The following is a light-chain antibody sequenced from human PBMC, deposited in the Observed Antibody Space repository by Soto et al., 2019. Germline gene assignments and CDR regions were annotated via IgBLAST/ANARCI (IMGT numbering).Light chain of an antibody. J-gene: IGKJ1*01. Sequence: DIQMTQSPSSLSASVGDRVTITCRASQSISSYLNWYQQKPVKAPKLLIYAASNLQSGVPSRFSGSGSGTDFTLTISSPQPEDFATYYCQQSYSTPQTFGQGTKVEIK. CDR2: AAS. CDR1: QSISSY. CDR3: QQSYSTPQT. V-gene: IGKV1-39*01.